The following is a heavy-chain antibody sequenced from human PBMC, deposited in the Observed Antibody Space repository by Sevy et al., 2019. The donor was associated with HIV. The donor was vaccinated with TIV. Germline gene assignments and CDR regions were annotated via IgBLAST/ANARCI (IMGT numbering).Heavy chain of an antibody. J-gene: IGHJ4*02. D-gene: IGHD1-1*01. CDR2: SGST. V-gene: IGHV4-59*02. Sequence: TLSLTCTVSGVSVSPYYWAWIRQPPGKGLECVAFSGSTNYNPSLKSRATTSVDTSKNQFSLKLSSVTAADTAIYYCARGGSNQQQLDYFDHWGQGTLVTVSS. CDR3: ARGGSNQQQLDYFDH. CDR1: GVSVSPYY.